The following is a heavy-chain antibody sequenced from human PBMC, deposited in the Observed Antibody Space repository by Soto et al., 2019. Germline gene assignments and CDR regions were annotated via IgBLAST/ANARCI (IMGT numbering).Heavy chain of an antibody. CDR1: GGTFSSYA. D-gene: IGHD6-6*01. V-gene: IGHV1-69*01. J-gene: IGHJ6*02. Sequence: QVQLVQSGAEVKKPGSSVKVSCKASGGTFSSYAISWVRQAPGQGLEWMGGIIPIFGTANYAQKFQGRVTITADESTSTAYMELSSQRSEDTAVYYCAREWLAARRQDGMDVWGQGTKVTVSS. CDR2: IIPIFGTA. CDR3: AREWLAARRQDGMDV.